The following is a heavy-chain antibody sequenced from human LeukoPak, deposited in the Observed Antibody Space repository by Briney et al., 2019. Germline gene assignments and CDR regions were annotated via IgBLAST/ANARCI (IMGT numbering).Heavy chain of an antibody. Sequence: ASVKVPCKASGYTFTSYDINWVRQATGQGLEWMGWMNPNSGNTGYAQKFQGRVTMTRNTSISTAYMELSSLRSEDTAVYYCARVVYGSGSYYSAPWFDPWGQGTLVTVSS. CDR2: MNPNSGNT. V-gene: IGHV1-8*01. CDR3: ARVVYGSGSYYSAPWFDP. CDR1: GYTFTSYD. J-gene: IGHJ5*02. D-gene: IGHD3-10*01.